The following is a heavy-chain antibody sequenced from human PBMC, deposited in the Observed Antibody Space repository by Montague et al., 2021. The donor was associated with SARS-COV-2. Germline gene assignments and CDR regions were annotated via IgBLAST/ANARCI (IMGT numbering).Heavy chain of an antibody. CDR3: AKPGYSYGYPFAYFDY. D-gene: IGHD5-18*01. Sequence: SRRLSCAASGFPFSSYGMHLFRQAPVKGLEWVAVIWYDGSNKYYSDSVKGRFTISRDNSKNTLYLQMNSLRAEDTAVYYCAKPGYSYGYPFAYFDYWGQGTLVTVSS. J-gene: IGHJ4*02. CDR1: GFPFSSYG. V-gene: IGHV3-33*06. CDR2: IWYDGSNK.